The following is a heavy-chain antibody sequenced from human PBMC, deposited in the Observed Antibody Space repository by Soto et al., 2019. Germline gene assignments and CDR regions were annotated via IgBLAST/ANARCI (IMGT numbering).Heavy chain of an antibody. D-gene: IGHD3-10*01. J-gene: IGHJ2*01. CDR2: ISGGGDAT. Sequence: EVQLLDSGGGLVQPGGSLRLSCATSGFTFSGYALTWVRQAPGKGREWVSAISGGGDATFYADSVKVRFTISRDNSKNTLYLQMNTLRAEDTAVYYCARKVSGSTGRPDLWYFALWGRGTLVTVSS. CDR1: GFTFSGYA. CDR3: ARKVSGSTGRPDLWYFAL. V-gene: IGHV3-23*01.